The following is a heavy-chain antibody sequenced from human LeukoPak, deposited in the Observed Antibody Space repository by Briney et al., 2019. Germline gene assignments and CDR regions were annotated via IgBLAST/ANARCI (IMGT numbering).Heavy chain of an antibody. Sequence: GGSLRLSCGASGFTVSCNYVRGVRQAPGKRLEWVSVIYSGGRTHYADSVKGRLTISRDNSKTTLYLQMHSQRPEDTAVYTCARGEGLFDYWGQGTLVTVSS. CDR3: ARGEGLFDY. J-gene: IGHJ4*02. V-gene: IGHV3-53*01. CDR2: IYSGGRT. CDR1: GFTVSCNY.